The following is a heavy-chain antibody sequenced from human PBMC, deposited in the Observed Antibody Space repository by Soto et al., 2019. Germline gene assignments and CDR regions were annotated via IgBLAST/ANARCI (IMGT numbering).Heavy chain of an antibody. V-gene: IGHV3-49*04. J-gene: IGHJ3*02. CDR3: TILEIVVVPGAFDI. CDR2: IRSKAYGGTT. Sequence: PGGSLRLSCTASGFTFGDYAMSWVRPAPGKGLVWVGFIRSKAYGGTTEYAASVKGRSTISRDDSKSIAYLQMNSLKTEDTAVYYCTILEIVVVPGAFDIWGQGTMVTVSS. CDR1: GFTFGDYA. D-gene: IGHD3-22*01.